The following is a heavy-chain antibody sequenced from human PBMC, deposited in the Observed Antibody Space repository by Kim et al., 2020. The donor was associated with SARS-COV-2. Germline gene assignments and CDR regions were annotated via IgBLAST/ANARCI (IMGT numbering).Heavy chain of an antibody. CDR1: GFTFDDYA. CDR2: IRSKAYGRTT. J-gene: IGHJ3*02. D-gene: IGHD3-16*01. Sequence: GGSLRLSCTASGFTFDDYAMSWFRQAPGKGLEWVGCIRSKAYGRTTEYAASVKGRFTISRADSKSIAYLQMNSLKTEDTAVCYSTGGGAFESCDQGTIVT. CDR3: TGGGAFES. V-gene: IGHV3-49*03.